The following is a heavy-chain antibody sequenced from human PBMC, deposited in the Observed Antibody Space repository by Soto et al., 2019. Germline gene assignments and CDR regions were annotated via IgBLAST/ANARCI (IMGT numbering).Heavy chain of an antibody. Sequence: GGSLRLSCAASGFTFSNYMSWVRQAPGKGLEWVSVIYSGGSTYYADSVKGRFTISRDNSKNTLYLQMNSLRAEDTAVYYCARVTDYYDSSGYAGYNWFDPWGQGTLVTVSS. CDR2: IYSGGST. CDR1: GFTFSNY. J-gene: IGHJ5*02. CDR3: ARVTDYYDSSGYAGYNWFDP. D-gene: IGHD3-22*01. V-gene: IGHV3-53*01.